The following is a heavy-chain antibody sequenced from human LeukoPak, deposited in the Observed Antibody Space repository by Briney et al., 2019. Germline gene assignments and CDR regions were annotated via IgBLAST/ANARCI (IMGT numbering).Heavy chain of an antibody. Sequence: GGSLKLSCAASGFTFSSYSMNWVRQAPGKGLEWVSHITASGTAMFYADSVKGRFTISRDNAKNSLYLQMNSLRDEDTAVYYCASSGSYRFDYWGQGILVTVSS. CDR2: ITASGTAM. J-gene: IGHJ4*02. CDR3: ASSGSYRFDY. V-gene: IGHV3-48*02. D-gene: IGHD1-26*01. CDR1: GFTFSSYS.